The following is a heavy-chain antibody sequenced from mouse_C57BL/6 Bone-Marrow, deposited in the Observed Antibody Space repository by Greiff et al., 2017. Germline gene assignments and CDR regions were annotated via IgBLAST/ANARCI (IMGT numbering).Heavy chain of an antibody. CDR3: ARAQLRRRDYYAMDY. CDR1: GFSLTSYG. CDR2: IWGVGST. J-gene: IGHJ4*01. V-gene: IGHV2-6*01. Sequence: VKLMESGPGLVAPSQSLSITCTVSGFSLTSYGVDWVRQSPGKGLEWLGVIWGVGSTNYNSALKSRLSISKDNSKSQVFLKMNSLQTDDTAMYYCARAQLRRRDYYAMDYWGQGTSVTVSS. D-gene: IGHD2-4*01.